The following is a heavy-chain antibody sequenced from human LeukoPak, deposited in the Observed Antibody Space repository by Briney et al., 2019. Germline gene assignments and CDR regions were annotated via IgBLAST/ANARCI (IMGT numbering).Heavy chain of an antibody. V-gene: IGHV3-23*01. Sequence: PGGSLRLSCAASGFTFSGYAMSWVRQAPGKGLEWVSGISGSGGNTYYTDSVNGRFTISRDNSKNALYLQMNSLRAEDTAVYYCARVTSVTGTIFDYWGQGTLVTVSS. CDR1: GFTFSGYA. J-gene: IGHJ4*02. CDR3: ARVTSVTGTIFDY. CDR2: ISGSGGNT. D-gene: IGHD1-7*01.